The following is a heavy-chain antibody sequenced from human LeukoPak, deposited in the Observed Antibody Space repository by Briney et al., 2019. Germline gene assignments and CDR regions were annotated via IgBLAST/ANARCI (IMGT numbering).Heavy chain of an antibody. J-gene: IGHJ4*02. V-gene: IGHV4-39*01. CDR2: IYYSGST. CDR1: GGSISSYY. D-gene: IGHD2-15*01. CDR3: ARQDNIVVVVAATSFDY. Sequence: SETLSLTCTVSGGSISSYYWGWIRQPPGKGLEWIGSIYYSGSTYYNPSLKSRVTISVDTSKNQFSLKLSSVTAADTAVYYCARQDNIVVVVAATSFDYWGQGTLVTVSS.